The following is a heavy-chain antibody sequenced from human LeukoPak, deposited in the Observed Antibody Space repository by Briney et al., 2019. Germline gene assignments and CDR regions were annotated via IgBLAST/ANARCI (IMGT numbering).Heavy chain of an antibody. CDR2: ISNSGST. D-gene: IGHD2-15*01. V-gene: IGHV4-59*11. Sequence: SETLSLTCTVSGGPIISHYWTWIRQSPVKGLEWIGDISNSGSTSYNPSLKSRVIISIDASKNQFPLKLSSVTAADTAMYYCGRDALVGHFSYYYMDVWGKGTTVTVSS. J-gene: IGHJ6*03. CDR3: GRDALVGHFSYYYMDV. CDR1: GGPIISHY.